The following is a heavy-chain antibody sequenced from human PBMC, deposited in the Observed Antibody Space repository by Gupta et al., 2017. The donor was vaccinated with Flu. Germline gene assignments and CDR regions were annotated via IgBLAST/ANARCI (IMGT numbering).Heavy chain of an antibody. CDR1: GFTFSDLW. J-gene: IGHJ4*02. CDR3: ARNRGWEQFDY. D-gene: IGHD3-10*01. CDR2: INQDGSTK. Sequence: EVQLVESGGGLVQPGGSLRLSCAAYGFTFSDLWMNWVRQAPGKGLEWVANINQDGSTKNYVDSLKGRFTVSRDNAKNSLYLQVDSLRAEDTAVYFCARNRGWEQFDYWGQGTLVTVSS. V-gene: IGHV3-7*01.